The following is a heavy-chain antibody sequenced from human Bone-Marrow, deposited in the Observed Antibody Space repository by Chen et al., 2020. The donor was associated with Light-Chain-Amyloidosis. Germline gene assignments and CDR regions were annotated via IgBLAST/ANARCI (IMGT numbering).Heavy chain of an antibody. Sequence: EVQLVESGGGLVKPGGSLRLSCAASGFTFSLHNLNWTRQAPGKGLEWISSISANSRDIYYAASVTGRFTISRDNARNSLVLQMNSLTAEDTAVYYCARDGPVSCSGGSCYIGFDYWGQGTLVTVSS. CDR1: GFTFSLHN. J-gene: IGHJ4*02. D-gene: IGHD2-15*01. CDR3: ARDGPVSCSGGSCYIGFDY. CDR2: ISANSRDI. V-gene: IGHV3-21*01.